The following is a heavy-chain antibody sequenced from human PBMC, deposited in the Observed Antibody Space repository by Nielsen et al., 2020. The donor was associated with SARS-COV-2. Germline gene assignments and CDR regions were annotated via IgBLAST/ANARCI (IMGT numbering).Heavy chain of an antibody. J-gene: IGHJ6*02. CDR2: ISYDGSNK. CDR3: ASELVPGYYGMDV. CDR1: GFTFSSYA. D-gene: IGHD6-13*01. Sequence: GGSLRLSCAASGFTFSSYAMHWVRQAPGKGLEWVAVISYDGSNKYYADSVKGRFTISRDNSKNTLYLQMNSLRAEDTAVYYCASELVPGYYGMDVWGQGTTVTVSS. V-gene: IGHV3-30*04.